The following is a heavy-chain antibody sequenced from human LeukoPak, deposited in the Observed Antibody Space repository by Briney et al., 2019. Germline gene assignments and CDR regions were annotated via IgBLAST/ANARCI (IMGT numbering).Heavy chain of an antibody. Sequence: GGSLRLSCAASGSTFRTYAMPWVRQAPGKGLEWVAVISYDGTNKYYADSVKGRFTISRDNSKNTLFLQMNSLRAEDTAVYYCAKGVAMVRGASKLMDVWGKGTTVTVSS. D-gene: IGHD3-10*01. V-gene: IGHV3-30*04. CDR2: ISYDGTNK. CDR3: AKGVAMVRGASKLMDV. CDR1: GSTFRTYA. J-gene: IGHJ6*03.